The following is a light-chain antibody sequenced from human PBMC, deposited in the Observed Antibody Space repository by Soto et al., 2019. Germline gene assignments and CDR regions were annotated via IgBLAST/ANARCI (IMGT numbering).Light chain of an antibody. J-gene: IGKJ1*01. CDR3: SQYDVHPRT. V-gene: IGKV1-5*01. Sequence: DVQMTHSPSTLAASVGDRVTITCRASENIKNWLAWYQQTPGKAPKVLISDASRLETGVPSRFSGSGYGTDFTLTFFSLQTDAFGTYHYSQYDVHPRTFGQGSK. CDR2: DAS. CDR1: ENIKNW.